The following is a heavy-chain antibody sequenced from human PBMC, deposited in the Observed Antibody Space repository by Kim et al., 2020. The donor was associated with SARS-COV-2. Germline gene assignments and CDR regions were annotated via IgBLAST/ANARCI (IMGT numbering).Heavy chain of an antibody. J-gene: IGHJ4*02. D-gene: IGHD1-26*01. V-gene: IGHV3-9*01. CDR3: AKGFSSTYYGVDF. Sequence: AYADSVKGRFTSSRDNARNSLYLQMNSLRAEDKALYYCAKGFSSTYYGVDFWGQGTLVTVSS.